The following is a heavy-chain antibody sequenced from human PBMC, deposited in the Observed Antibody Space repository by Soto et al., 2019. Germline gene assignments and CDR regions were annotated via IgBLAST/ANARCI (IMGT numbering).Heavy chain of an antibody. CDR3: TTTGLS. V-gene: IGHV3-15*07. CDR2: VTTKTDGETT. CDR1: GFTFSDAW. Sequence: VRLVESGGGLVKPGWSLRLSCAASGFTFSDAWMNWVRQAPGKGLEWVGHVTTKTDGETTEYAAFVKGKFSISRDDSTNTLFLQMTSQETDDTAMYYCTTTGLSCGQETLVTVSS. J-gene: IGHJ5*02.